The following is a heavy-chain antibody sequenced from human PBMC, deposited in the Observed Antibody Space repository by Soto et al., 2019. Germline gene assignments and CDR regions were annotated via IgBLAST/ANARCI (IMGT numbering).Heavy chain of an antibody. CDR2: ISGSGGST. CDR1: GFTFSSYA. V-gene: IGHV3-23*01. D-gene: IGHD3-3*01. Sequence: GGSLRLSCAASGFTFSSYAMSWVRQAPGKGLEWVSAISGSGGSTYYADSVKGRFTISRDNSKNTLYLQMNSLRAEDMAVYYCAKVGWGDTFLGAFDIWGQGTMVTVSS. CDR3: AKVGWGDTFLGAFDI. J-gene: IGHJ3*02.